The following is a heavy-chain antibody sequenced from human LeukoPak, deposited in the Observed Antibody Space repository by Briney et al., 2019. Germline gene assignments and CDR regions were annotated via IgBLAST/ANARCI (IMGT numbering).Heavy chain of an antibody. J-gene: IGHJ3*02. Sequence: SETLSLTCTVSGGSIGSYYWSWIRQPPEKGLEWIGYIYYSGSTNYNPSLKSRVTISVDTSKNQFSLKLSSVTAADTAVYYCARLSPTVTTGDAFDIWGQGTMVTVSS. CDR1: GGSIGSYY. CDR2: IYYSGST. CDR3: ARLSPTVTTGDAFDI. D-gene: IGHD4-17*01. V-gene: IGHV4-59*08.